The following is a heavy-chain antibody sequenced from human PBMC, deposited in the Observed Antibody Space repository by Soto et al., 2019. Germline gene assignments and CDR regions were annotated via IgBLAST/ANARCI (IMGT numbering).Heavy chain of an antibody. V-gene: IGHV2-5*02. CDR1: GFSLSTSGVG. CDR3: AHMGRYYDILTGYSWTIDY. Sequence: QITLKESGPTLVKPTQTLTLTCTFSGFSLSTSGVGVGWIRQPPGKALEWLALIYWDDDKRYSPSLKSRLTITKDTSKTQVVLTMPNMDPVDTATYYYAHMGRYYDILTGYSWTIDYWGQGTLVTVSS. J-gene: IGHJ4*02. CDR2: IYWDDDK. D-gene: IGHD3-9*01.